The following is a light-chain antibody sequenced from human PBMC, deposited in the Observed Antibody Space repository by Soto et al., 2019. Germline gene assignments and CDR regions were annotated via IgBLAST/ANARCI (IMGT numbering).Light chain of an antibody. CDR3: SSYXSSSTNV. CDR2: DVS. CDR1: SSDVGGYNY. V-gene: IGLV2-14*01. Sequence: QSVLTQPASVSGSPGQSITISCTGTSSDVGGYNYVSWYQQHPGKAPKLMIYDVSNRPSGVSNRFSGSKSGNTASLTISGLQAEDEADYYCSSYXSSSTNVFGTGTKVTVL. J-gene: IGLJ1*01.